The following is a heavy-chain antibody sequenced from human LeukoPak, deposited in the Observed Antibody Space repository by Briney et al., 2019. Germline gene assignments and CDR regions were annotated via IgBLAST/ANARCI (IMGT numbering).Heavy chain of an antibody. CDR2: IYYSGST. D-gene: IGHD6-13*01. CDR3: ARQPSSWFTSFDS. CDR1: VGSFSGYY. Sequence: SETLSLTCAVYVGSFSGYYWSWIRQPPGKGLEWIAYIYYSGSTNYNPSLKSRVTISVDTSKNQFSLKLSSVTAADTAVYYCARQPSSWFTSFDSWGQGTLVTVSS. J-gene: IGHJ4*02. V-gene: IGHV4-59*01.